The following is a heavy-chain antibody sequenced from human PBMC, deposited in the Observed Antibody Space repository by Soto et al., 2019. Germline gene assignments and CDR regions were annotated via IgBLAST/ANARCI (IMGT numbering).Heavy chain of an antibody. CDR1: GGTFSSYA. CDR2: IIPIFGTA. CDR3: ARGGYRCSSTSCYSGWFDP. V-gene: IGHV1-69*13. J-gene: IGHJ5*02. D-gene: IGHD2-2*01. Sequence: SVKVSCKASGGTFSSYAISWVRQAPGQGLEWMGGIIPIFGTANYAQKFQGRVTITADESTSTAYMELSSLRSEDTAVYYCARGGYRCSSTSCYSGWFDPWGQGTLVTVSS.